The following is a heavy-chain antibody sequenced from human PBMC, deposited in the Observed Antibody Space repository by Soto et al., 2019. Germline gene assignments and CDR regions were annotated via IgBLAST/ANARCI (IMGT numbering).Heavy chain of an antibody. CDR1: GGTFSSYA. D-gene: IGHD6-13*01. Sequence: SVKVSCKASGGTFSSYAVSWVRQAPGQGLEWMGGIIPIFGTANYAQKFQGRVTITADESTSTAYMELSSLRSEDTAVYYCAREQAAGPGYFDYWGQGTLVTVSS. CDR2: IIPIFGTA. J-gene: IGHJ4*02. V-gene: IGHV1-69*13. CDR3: AREQAAGPGYFDY.